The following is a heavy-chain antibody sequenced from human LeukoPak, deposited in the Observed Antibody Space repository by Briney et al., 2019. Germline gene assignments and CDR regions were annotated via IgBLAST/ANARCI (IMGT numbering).Heavy chain of an antibody. CDR2: TNPDGSTT. D-gene: IGHD3-10*01. CDR1: GFTFSGYW. CDR3: ARETPRGGRYYFDY. V-gene: IGHV3-74*03. J-gene: IGHJ4*02. Sequence: GGSLRLACAASGFTFSGYWMHWVRQAPGKGLVWVSRTNPDGSTTTYADSVKGRFTISRDNAKKTLYLQMNSLRAQDTALYYCARETPRGGRYYFDYWGQGALVTVSS.